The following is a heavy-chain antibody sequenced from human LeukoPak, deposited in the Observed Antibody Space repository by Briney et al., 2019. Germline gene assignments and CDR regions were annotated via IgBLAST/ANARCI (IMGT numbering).Heavy chain of an antibody. D-gene: IGHD2-15*01. J-gene: IGHJ4*02. CDR3: AKCSGGTCYSSLDY. CDR1: GFTFSSYA. CDR2: ISGSGGST. Sequence: GGSLRLSCAASGFTFSSYAMSWVRQAPGKGLEWVSGISGSGGSTYYADSVKGRFTISRDKSKNTLYLQMNSVRAGDTAVYYCAKCSGGTCYSSLDYWGQGTLVTVSS. V-gene: IGHV3-23*01.